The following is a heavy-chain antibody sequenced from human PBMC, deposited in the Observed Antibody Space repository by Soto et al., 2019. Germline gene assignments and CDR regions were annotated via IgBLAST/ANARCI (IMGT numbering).Heavy chain of an antibody. Sequence: ASVKVSCKASGYTFTSYGISWARQAPGQGLEWMGWISAYNGNTNYAQKLQGRVTMTTDTSTSTAYMELRSLRSDDTAVYYCARKAKVRFLEWLNGMDVWGQGTTVTVSS. CDR1: GYTFTSYG. D-gene: IGHD3-3*01. CDR2: ISAYNGNT. J-gene: IGHJ6*02. V-gene: IGHV1-18*04. CDR3: ARKAKVRFLEWLNGMDV.